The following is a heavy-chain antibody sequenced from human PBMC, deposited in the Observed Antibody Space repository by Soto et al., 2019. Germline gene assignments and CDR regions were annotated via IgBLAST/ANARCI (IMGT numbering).Heavy chain of an antibody. Sequence: ASVKVSCKVSGYTLTELSMHWVRQAPGKGLEWMGGFDPEDGETIYAQKFQGRVTMTEDTSTDTAYMELSSLRSEDTAVYYCATDGNWNRKGKSLTDQFDYWGQGTLVTVSS. CDR3: ATDGNWNRKGKSLTDQFDY. CDR2: FDPEDGET. CDR1: GYTLTELS. J-gene: IGHJ4*02. D-gene: IGHD1-1*01. V-gene: IGHV1-24*01.